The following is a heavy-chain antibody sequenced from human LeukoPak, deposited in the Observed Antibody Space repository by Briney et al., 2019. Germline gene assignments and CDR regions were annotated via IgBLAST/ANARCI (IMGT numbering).Heavy chain of an antibody. J-gene: IGHJ6*02. CDR2: VFPGDSNT. Sequence: GESLKISCKTSGYSFTTYWIAWVRQMPGKGLEWMGIVFPGDSNTKYSPSFQGQVTVSADKSISTAYLQWSSLKASDTAIYYCARGGNSVDYYYYGMDVWGQRTTVTVSS. V-gene: IGHV5-51*01. CDR3: ARGGNSVDYYYYGMDV. D-gene: IGHD3-16*01. CDR1: GYSFTTYW.